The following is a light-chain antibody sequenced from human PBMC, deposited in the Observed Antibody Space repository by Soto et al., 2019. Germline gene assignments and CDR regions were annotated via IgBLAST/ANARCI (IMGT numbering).Light chain of an antibody. V-gene: IGKV3-20*01. Sequence: EIVLTQSPGTLSLSPGERATLSCRASQSVSSSYLAWYQQKSGQAPRLLIYAASSRATGIPDKFSGSGSGTDFTLTISRLEPEDFAVYYCPQYGNALFTFGQGTKLEIK. CDR3: PQYGNALFT. J-gene: IGKJ2*01. CDR1: QSVSSSY. CDR2: AAS.